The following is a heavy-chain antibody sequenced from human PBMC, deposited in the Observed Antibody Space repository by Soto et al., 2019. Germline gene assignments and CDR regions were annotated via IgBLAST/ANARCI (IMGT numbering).Heavy chain of an antibody. CDR2: IWYDGSNK. D-gene: IGHD3-10*01. V-gene: IGHV3-33*01. CDR3: ARGTPMVRGVRTFDI. Sequence: ESGGGVVQPGRSLRLSCAASGFTFSSYGMHWVRQAPGKGLEWVAVIWYDGSNKYYADSVKGRFTISRDNSKNTLYLQMNSLRAEDTAVYYCARGTPMVRGVRTFDIWGQGTMVTVSS. CDR1: GFTFSSYG. J-gene: IGHJ3*02.